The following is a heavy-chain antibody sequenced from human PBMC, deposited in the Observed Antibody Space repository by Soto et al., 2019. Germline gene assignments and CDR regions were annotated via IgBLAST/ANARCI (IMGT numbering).Heavy chain of an antibody. CDR3: ERVISSGYDWDYDYYFDY. D-gene: IGHD5-12*01. J-gene: IGHJ4*02. CDR1: GFTVSSNY. Sequence: EVQLVESGGGLVQPGGSLRLSCAASGFTVSSNYMSWVRQAPGKGLEWVSVIYSGGSTYYADSVKGRFTISRHNSKNTLYLQMNILRAEDTAVYYCERVISSGYDWDYDYYFDYWGQGTLVTVSS. V-gene: IGHV3-53*04. CDR2: IYSGGST.